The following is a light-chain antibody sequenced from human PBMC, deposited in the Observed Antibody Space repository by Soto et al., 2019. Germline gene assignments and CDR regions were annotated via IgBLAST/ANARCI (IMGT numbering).Light chain of an antibody. Sequence: DIQMTQSPSSLSASVGDRVTITCQASQDISNYLNWYQQKPGEAPKLLTYDASSLETGVTSRFSGSGSGTDFTFTISSLQPEDVATYYCQQYDFLVTFGQGTRLEIK. CDR2: DAS. V-gene: IGKV1-33*01. J-gene: IGKJ5*01. CDR1: QDISNY. CDR3: QQYDFLVT.